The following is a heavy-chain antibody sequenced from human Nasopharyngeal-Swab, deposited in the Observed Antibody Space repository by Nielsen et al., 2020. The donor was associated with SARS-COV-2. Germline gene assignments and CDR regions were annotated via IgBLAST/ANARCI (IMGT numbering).Heavy chain of an antibody. CDR3: ASAPSIAVAAGYGMDV. V-gene: IGHV3-30-3*01. CDR1: GFTFSSYA. Sequence: GGSLRLSCAASGFTFSSYAMHWVRQAPGKGLEWVAVISYDGSNKYCVDSVKGRFTISRDNSKNTLYLQMNSLRAEDTAVYCCASAPSIAVAAGYGMDVWGQGTTVTVSS. CDR2: ISYDGSNK. J-gene: IGHJ6*02. D-gene: IGHD6-19*01.